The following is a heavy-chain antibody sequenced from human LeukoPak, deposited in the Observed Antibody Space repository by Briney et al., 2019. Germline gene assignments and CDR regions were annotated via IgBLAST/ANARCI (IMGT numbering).Heavy chain of an antibody. CDR3: ARSGAYDFWSGYFFGY. CDR2: ISAYNGNT. D-gene: IGHD3-3*01. CDR1: GYTFTTYG. J-gene: IGHJ4*02. V-gene: IGHV1-18*01. Sequence: ASVKVSCKASGYTFTTYGISWVRQAPGQGLEWMGWISAYNGNTNYAQKLQGRVTMTTDTSTSTAYMELRSLRSDDTAVYYCARSGAYDFWSGYFFGYWGQGTLVTVSS.